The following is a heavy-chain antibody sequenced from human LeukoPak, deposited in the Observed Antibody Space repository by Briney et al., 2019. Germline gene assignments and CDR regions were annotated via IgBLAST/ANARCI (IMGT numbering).Heavy chain of an antibody. D-gene: IGHD3-16*01. J-gene: IGHJ4*02. CDR2: IYYSGST. CDR3: TRRGRGGYFDY. CDR1: GGSISSSSYY. V-gene: IGHV4-39*07. Sequence: SETLSLTCTVSGGSISSSSYYWGWIRQPPGKGLEWIGSIYYSGSTYYNPSLKSRVTISVDTSKNQFSLKLSSVTAADTAVYYCTRRGRGGYFDYWGQGTLVTVSS.